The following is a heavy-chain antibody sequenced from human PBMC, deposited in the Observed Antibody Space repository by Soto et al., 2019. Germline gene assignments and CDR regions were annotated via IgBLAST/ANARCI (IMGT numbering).Heavy chain of an antibody. V-gene: IGHV3-23*01. D-gene: IGHD2-21*02. Sequence: AGSLRLSCAASGFTFSGYAMSWVRQAQGKGLEWVSAISGSGGNTYHASSVKGRFTTSRDNPKNTLYLQINSHRAEDTAVYYCANELGWRRVDAFDIWAQGTMVTVSS. J-gene: IGHJ3*02. CDR2: ISGSGGNT. CDR1: GFTFSGYA. CDR3: ANELGWRRVDAFDI.